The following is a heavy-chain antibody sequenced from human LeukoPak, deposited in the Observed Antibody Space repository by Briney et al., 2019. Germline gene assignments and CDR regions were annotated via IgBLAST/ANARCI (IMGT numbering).Heavy chain of an antibody. CDR3: ARLRVVTQTYYYYGMDV. D-gene: IGHD3-3*01. CDR2: INHSGST. V-gene: IGHV4-34*01. Sequence: SETLSLTCAVYGGSFSGYYWSWIRQPPGKGLEWIGEINHSGSTNYNPSLKSRVTISVDTSKNQFSLKLSSVTAADTAVYYCARLRVVTQTYYYYGMDVWGQGTTVTASS. CDR1: GGSFSGYY. J-gene: IGHJ6*02.